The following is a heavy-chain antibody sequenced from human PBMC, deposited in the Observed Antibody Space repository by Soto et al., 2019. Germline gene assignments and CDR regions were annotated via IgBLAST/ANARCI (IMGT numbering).Heavy chain of an antibody. CDR1: GFTFSSYA. V-gene: IGHV3-23*01. Sequence: EVQLLESGGGLVQPGGSLRLSCAASGFTFSSYAMSWVRQAPGKGLEWVAAISGSGGSTYYADSVKGRFTISRDISKNTLYLQMNSLRAEDTAVYYCAKDLVIPLWRGSGWYPYFDYWGQGTLVTVSS. J-gene: IGHJ4*02. CDR2: ISGSGGST. D-gene: IGHD6-19*01. CDR3: AKDLVIPLWRGSGWYPYFDY.